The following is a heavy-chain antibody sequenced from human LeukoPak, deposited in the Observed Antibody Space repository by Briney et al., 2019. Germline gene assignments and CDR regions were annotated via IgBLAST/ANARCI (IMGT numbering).Heavy chain of an antibody. D-gene: IGHD2-21*02. J-gene: IGHJ4*02. CDR2: INHSGST. CDR3: ASRTYLAYCGGDCPHHFDY. Sequence: PSETLSLTCTVSGYSISTGYYWSWIRQPPGKGLEWIGEINHSGSTNYNPSLKSRVTISVDTSKNQFSLKLSSVTAADTAVYYCASRTYLAYCGGDCPHHFDYWGQGTLVTVSS. V-gene: IGHV4-34*01. CDR1: GYSISTGYY.